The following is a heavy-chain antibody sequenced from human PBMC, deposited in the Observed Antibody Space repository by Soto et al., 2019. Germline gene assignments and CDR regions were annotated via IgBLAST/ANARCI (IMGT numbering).Heavy chain of an antibody. J-gene: IGHJ4*02. D-gene: IGHD6-13*01. V-gene: IGHV3-11*01. CDR2: ISSGGGTI. CDR1: GFSVSGFY. Sequence: QVQLVESGGGLVTPGGSLRLSCVASGFSVSGFYMSWIRQAPGKGLEWVSYISSGGGTIFYADSVKGRFTTSRDNAKNLLYLQMNSLRAEDTAVYYCAKKEYTSSWYGIDYWGQGTLVTVSS. CDR3: AKKEYTSSWYGIDY.